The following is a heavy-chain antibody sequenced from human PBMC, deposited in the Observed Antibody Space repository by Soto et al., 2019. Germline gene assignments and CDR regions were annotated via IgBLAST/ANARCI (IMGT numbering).Heavy chain of an antibody. V-gene: IGHV3-21*01. Sequence: VGSLRLSCASSVFTFSSYSMNCARHSPGKWLEWVSSISSSSSYIYYADSVKGRFTISRDNAKNSLYLQMNSLRAEDTAVYYCARAKSGDNWNPTGYYYYYGMEVWGQGTTVIVSS. CDR3: ARAKSGDNWNPTGYYYYYGMEV. J-gene: IGHJ6*02. D-gene: IGHD1-20*01. CDR2: ISSSSSYI. CDR1: VFTFSSYS.